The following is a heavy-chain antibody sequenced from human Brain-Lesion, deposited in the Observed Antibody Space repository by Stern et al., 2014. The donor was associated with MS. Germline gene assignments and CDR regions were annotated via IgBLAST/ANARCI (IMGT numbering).Heavy chain of an antibody. V-gene: IGHV4-59*01. CDR3: ARAFSDYHDSTPGY. J-gene: IGHJ4*02. Sequence: VQLVESGPGLVKPSETLSLTCTVSYDSISSYYWTWLRQPPAKGLEWIGYINYRRNPNYNPALKSRVTISVDTSKNQFSLKLTSVTAADTAVYYCARAFSDYHDSTPGYWGQGTLVTVSS. CDR2: INYRRNP. D-gene: IGHD3-22*01. CDR1: YDSISSYY.